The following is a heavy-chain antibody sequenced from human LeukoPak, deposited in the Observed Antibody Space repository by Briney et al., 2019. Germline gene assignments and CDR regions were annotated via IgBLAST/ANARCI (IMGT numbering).Heavy chain of an antibody. CDR1: GGYISSSSYY. Sequence: SETLSLTCTVCGGYISSSSYYWGWIRQPPGKGLEWIGSIYYSGSTYYNPSLKSRVTISVDTSKNQFSLKLSSVTAADTAVYYCARDKGSHCGSTNCYGSYYMDVWGKGTTVTISS. CDR2: IYYSGST. J-gene: IGHJ6*03. V-gene: IGHV4-39*07. CDR3: ARDKGSHCGSTNCYGSYYMDV. D-gene: IGHD2-2*01.